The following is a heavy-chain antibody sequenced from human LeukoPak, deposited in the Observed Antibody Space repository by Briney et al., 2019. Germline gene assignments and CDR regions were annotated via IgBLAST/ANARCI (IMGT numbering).Heavy chain of an antibody. Sequence: SVKVSCKTSGGTFTSYAITLVRQAPGQGLEWMGKIIPISGTTNYAQKFQGRVTFTADESTSTAYVELRSPSSEYTALYYCARKLRLGGNWFDPWGEGTLVTVSS. J-gene: IGHJ5*02. D-gene: IGHD1-26*01. V-gene: IGHV1-69*15. CDR1: GGTFTSYA. CDR3: ARKLRLGGNWFDP. CDR2: IIPISGTT.